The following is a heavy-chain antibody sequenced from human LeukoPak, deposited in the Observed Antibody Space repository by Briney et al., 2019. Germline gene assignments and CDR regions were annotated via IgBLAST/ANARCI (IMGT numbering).Heavy chain of an antibody. J-gene: IGHJ4*02. CDR2: ISWNSGSI. CDR3: AKDFGGYSGRLDY. V-gene: IGHV3-9*01. Sequence: PGRSLRLSCAASGFTFDDYGMHWVRQAPGRGLERVSCISWNSGSIAYADSVKGRFTISRDNAKNSLYLQMNSLRAEDTATYFCAKDFGGYSGRLDYWGQGTLVTVSS. CDR1: GFTFDDYG. D-gene: IGHD1-26*01.